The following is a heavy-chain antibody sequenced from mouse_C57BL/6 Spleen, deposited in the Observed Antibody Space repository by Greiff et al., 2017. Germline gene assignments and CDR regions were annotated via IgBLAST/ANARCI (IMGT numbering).Heavy chain of an antibody. J-gene: IGHJ1*03. V-gene: IGHV2-9-1*01. D-gene: IGHD1-1*01. CDR3: ARKGITTVVAPYWYFDV. CDR2: IWTGGGT. Sequence: VKLMESGPGLVAPSQSLSITCTVSGFSLTSYAISWVRQPPGKGLEWLGVIWTGGGTNYNSALKSRLSISKDNSKSQVFLKMNRLQTDDTARYYCARKGITTVVAPYWYFDVWGTGTTVTVSS. CDR1: GFSLTSYA.